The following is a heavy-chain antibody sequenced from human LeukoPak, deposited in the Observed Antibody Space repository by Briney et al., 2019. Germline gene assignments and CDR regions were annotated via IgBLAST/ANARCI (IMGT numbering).Heavy chain of an antibody. D-gene: IGHD3-3*01. CDR3: ARGRNYDFWSGYYKFDY. CDR1: GGSFSGYY. Sequence: SETLSLTCAVYGGSFSGYYWSWIRQPPGKGLEWVGEINHSGSTTYNPSLKSRVTISVDTSKNQSYLKLSSVTAADTAVYYCARGRNYDFWSGYYKFDYWGQGTLVTVSS. CDR2: INHSGST. J-gene: IGHJ4*02. V-gene: IGHV4-34*01.